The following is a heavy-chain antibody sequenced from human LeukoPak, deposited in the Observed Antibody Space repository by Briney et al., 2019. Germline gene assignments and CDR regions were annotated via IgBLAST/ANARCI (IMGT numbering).Heavy chain of an antibody. J-gene: IGHJ4*02. CDR1: GYGFNSYW. V-gene: IGHV5-51*01. D-gene: IGHD5-18*01. CDR2: IYPRYSGT. CDR3: ARGSDRGYNYGFDY. Sequence: GASLKISCKGSGYGFNSYWIDWVRQMPGKGLEWMGIIYPRYSGTRYSPSFQGQVTISADRSIGTAYLQWSSLKASDTAMYYCARGSDRGYNYGFDYWGQGTLVTVSS.